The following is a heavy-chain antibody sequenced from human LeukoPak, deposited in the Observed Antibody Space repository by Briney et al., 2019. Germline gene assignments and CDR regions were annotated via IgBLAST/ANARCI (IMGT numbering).Heavy chain of an antibody. J-gene: IGHJ4*02. Sequence: GGSLRLSCAASGFTFSSYAMHWVRQAPGKGLEWVAVISYDGSNKYYADSVKGRFTISRDNSKNTLYLQMNSLRAEDTAVYYCARASTSVVVAATPCTDFDYWGQGTLVTVSS. V-gene: IGHV3-30*04. D-gene: IGHD2-15*01. CDR1: GFTFSSYA. CDR3: ARASTSVVVAATPCTDFDY. CDR2: ISYDGSNK.